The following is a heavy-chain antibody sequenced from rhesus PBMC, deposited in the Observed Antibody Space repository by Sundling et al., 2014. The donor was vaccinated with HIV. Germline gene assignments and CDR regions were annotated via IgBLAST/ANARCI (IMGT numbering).Heavy chain of an antibody. Sequence: EVQLVESGGGVVQPGGSLRLSCAASGFTFDDYAMHWVRQAPGKGLEWVSGISWSGDSTGYADSVKGRFTISRDNAKNSLYLQMNRLRAEDTALYYCAREPYCTGSGCYVRYYGLDSWGQGVVVTVSS. J-gene: IGHJ6*01. D-gene: IGHD2-21*01. CDR2: ISWSGDST. CDR3: AREPYCTGSGCYVRYYGLDS. CDR1: GFTFDDYA. V-gene: IGHV3-201*01.